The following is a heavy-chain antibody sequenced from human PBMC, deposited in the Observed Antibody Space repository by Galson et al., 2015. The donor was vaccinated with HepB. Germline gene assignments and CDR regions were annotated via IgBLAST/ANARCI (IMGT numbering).Heavy chain of an antibody. CDR2: IKSKTDGGTT. J-gene: IGHJ4*02. CDR3: TTDWEFRGITMVREGG. Sequence: SLRLSCAASGFTFSNAWMNWVRQAPGKGLEWVGRIKSKTDGGTTDYAAPVKGRFTISRDDSKNTLYLQMNSLKTEDTAVYYCTTDWEFRGITMVREGGWGQGTLVTVSS. V-gene: IGHV3-15*07. D-gene: IGHD3-10*01. CDR1: GFTFSNAW.